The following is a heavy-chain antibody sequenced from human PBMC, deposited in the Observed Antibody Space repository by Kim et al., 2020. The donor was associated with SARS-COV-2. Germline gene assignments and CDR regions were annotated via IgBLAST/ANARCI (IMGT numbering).Heavy chain of an antibody. J-gene: IGHJ6*02. V-gene: IGHV3-30*02. CDR3: AKERKAHYYYYGMDV. Sequence: DSVKGRFTISRDNSKNTLYLQMNSLRAEDTAVYYCAKERKAHYYYYGMDVWGQGTTVTVSS.